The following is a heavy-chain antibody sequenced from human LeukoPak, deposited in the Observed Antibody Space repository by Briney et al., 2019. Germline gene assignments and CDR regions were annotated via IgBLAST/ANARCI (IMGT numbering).Heavy chain of an antibody. CDR1: GFTFSSYS. D-gene: IGHD1-7*01. CDR2: ISTSSSYI. CDR3: ARDRDWNSGFDY. V-gene: IGHV3-21*01. J-gene: IGHJ4*02. Sequence: GGSLRLSCAASGFTFSSYSMNWVRQAPRKGLEWVSSISTSSSYIYYADSVKGRFTISRDNARNSLYLQMNSLRAEDTAVYYCARDRDWNSGFDYWGQGTLVTVSS.